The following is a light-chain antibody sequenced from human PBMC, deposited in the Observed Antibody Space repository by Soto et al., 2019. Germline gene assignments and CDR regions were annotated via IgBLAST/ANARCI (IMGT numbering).Light chain of an antibody. CDR3: NSYTSSSARV. V-gene: IGLV2-14*01. J-gene: IGLJ3*02. CDR1: SSDVGGYNF. Sequence: QSALTQPASVSGSPGQSITISCTGTSSDVGGYNFVSWYQQHPGKAPKLIIYEVSHRPSGVSNRFSGSKSGNTVSLTISGLQAEDEADYYCNSYTSSSARVFGGGTKVTVL. CDR2: EVS.